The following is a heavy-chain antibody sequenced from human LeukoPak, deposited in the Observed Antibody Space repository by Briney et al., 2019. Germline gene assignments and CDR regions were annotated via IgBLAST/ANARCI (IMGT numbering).Heavy chain of an antibody. J-gene: IGHJ4*02. Sequence: SETLSLTCAVYGGSFSGYYWRWIRQPPGKGLEWIGEINHSGSTNYNPSLKSRVTISVDTSKNQFSLKLSSVTAADTAVYYCARAWIQLWSRYYFDYWGQGTLVTVSS. CDR3: ARAWIQLWSRYYFDY. V-gene: IGHV4-34*01. CDR2: INHSGST. CDR1: GGSFSGYY. D-gene: IGHD5-18*01.